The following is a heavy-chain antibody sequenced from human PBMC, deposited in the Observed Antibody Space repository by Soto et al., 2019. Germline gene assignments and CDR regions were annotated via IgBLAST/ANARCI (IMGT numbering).Heavy chain of an antibody. J-gene: IGHJ4*02. V-gene: IGHV1-69*01. CDR1: VGTFSNYA. D-gene: IGHD2-2*01. Sequence: QVQVVQSGAEVKKPGSSVKVSCKASVGTFSNYAISWVRQAPGHGLEWVGGIIPLTETPVYAQTVQGRLTITAAEITSAAYMELSSLRSDDTAVYYCAIGTRTSWTCDFWGQGTLVTVSS. CDR3: AIGTRTSWTCDF. CDR2: IIPLTETP.